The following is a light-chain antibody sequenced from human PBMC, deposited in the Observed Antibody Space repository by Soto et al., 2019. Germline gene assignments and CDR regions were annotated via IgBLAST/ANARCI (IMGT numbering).Light chain of an antibody. Sequence: AIQLTQSPSSLSASVGDRVTITCRASQDISSALAWYQQKPGKAPKLLIYDASSLENGVPSRFSGSGSGTDFTLTISSLQPEDFATYYCQQFNSYPTFGPGTKVDIK. CDR2: DAS. V-gene: IGKV1-13*02. J-gene: IGKJ3*01. CDR3: QQFNSYPT. CDR1: QDISSA.